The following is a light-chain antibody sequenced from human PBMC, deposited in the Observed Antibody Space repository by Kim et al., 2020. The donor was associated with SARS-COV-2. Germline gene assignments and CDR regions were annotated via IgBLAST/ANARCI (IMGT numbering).Light chain of an antibody. Sequence: QSALTQPRSVSGSPGQSVTISCTGTSSDVGSYNYVSWYQQHPGKAPKVMIYDVSKRPSGVPDRFSGSKSGNTASLTISGLQADDEADYFCCSYAGTFTSLFGGATQLTVL. V-gene: IGLV2-11*01. J-gene: IGLJ2*01. CDR2: DVS. CDR1: SSDVGSYNY. CDR3: CSYAGTFTSL.